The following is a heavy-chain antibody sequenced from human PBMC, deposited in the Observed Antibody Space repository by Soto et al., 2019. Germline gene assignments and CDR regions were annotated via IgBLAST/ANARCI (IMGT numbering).Heavy chain of an antibody. CDR1: GGSITGYY. J-gene: IGHJ4*02. Sequence: QVQLRESGPGLVRPSETLSLTCTVSGGSITGYYWSWIRQPPGKGLEWIGYIYDSGTTTYNAPLKSRVTISADTSKNQFSLNLRSVTAADTAVYYCARRNYGEEGYFFDFWGQGLLVTVSS. D-gene: IGHD4-17*01. CDR3: ARRNYGEEGYFFDF. CDR2: IYDSGTT. V-gene: IGHV4-59*08.